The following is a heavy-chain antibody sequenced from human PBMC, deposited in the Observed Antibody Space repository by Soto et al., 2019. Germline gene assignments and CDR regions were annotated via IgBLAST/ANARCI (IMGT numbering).Heavy chain of an antibody. CDR1: GGSVSSYF. Sequence: SETLSLTCTVSGGSVSSYFWSWIRQPPGKGLEWIGYIYYSGETNSNPSLKSRVTMSVDTSKNQFSLRLNSVTAADSAVYYCARGHMGWFDPWGLGTLVTVSS. D-gene: IGHD3-16*01. CDR3: ARGHMGWFDP. J-gene: IGHJ5*02. V-gene: IGHV4-59*02. CDR2: IYYSGET.